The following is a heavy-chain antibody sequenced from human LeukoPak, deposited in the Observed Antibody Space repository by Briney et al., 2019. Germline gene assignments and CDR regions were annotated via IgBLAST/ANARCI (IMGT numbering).Heavy chain of an antibody. V-gene: IGHV4-34*01. CDR3: ARHQGVVDL. CDR2: INHSGST. Sequence: PSETLSLTCAVYGGSLSGFFWTWIRQPPGKGLEWIGEINHSGSTNYNPSLKSRVTISIDTSKNQFSLKLSSVTVADTAVYYCARHQGVVDLWGRGSLVTVSS. CDR1: GGSLSGFF. D-gene: IGHD3-3*01. J-gene: IGHJ2*01.